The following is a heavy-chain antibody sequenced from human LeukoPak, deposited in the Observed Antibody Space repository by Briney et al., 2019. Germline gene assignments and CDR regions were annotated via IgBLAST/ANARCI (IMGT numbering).Heavy chain of an antibody. Sequence: GGSLRLSCAASGFTFSSYGMHWVRQAPGKGLEWVAVISYDGSNKYYADSVKGRFTISRDNSKNTLYLQMNSLRAEDTAMYYCAKGVHAGIAAAGTTFDYWGQGTLVTVSS. CDR2: ISYDGSNK. V-gene: IGHV3-30*18. D-gene: IGHD6-13*01. J-gene: IGHJ4*02. CDR3: AKGVHAGIAAAGTTFDY. CDR1: GFTFSSYG.